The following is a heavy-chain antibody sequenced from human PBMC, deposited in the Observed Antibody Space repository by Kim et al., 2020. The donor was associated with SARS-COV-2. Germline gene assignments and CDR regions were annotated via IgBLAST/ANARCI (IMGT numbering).Heavy chain of an antibody. V-gene: IGHV4-59*01. CDR1: GGSISSYY. Sequence: SETLSLTCTVSGGSISSYYWSWIRQPPGKGLEWIGYIYYSGSTNYNPSLKSRVTISVDTSKNQFSLKLSSVTAADTAVYYCAQHDSSSWYYFDYWGQGTL. CDR3: AQHDSSSWYYFDY. D-gene: IGHD6-13*01. CDR2: IYYSGST. J-gene: IGHJ4*02.